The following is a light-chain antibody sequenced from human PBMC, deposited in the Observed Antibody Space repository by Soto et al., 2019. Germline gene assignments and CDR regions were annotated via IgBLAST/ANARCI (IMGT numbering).Light chain of an antibody. J-gene: IGKJ1*01. CDR1: QGISNY. V-gene: IGKV1-9*01. Sequence: DIQLTQSPSFLSASEGDRVTVTCRASQGISNYLAWYQQKPGKAPKLLINVASTLQSGVPSRFIGSGSGTEFTLTVSSLQTEDSATYYCQQFNSFPRTFGQGTKVEIK. CDR2: VAS. CDR3: QQFNSFPRT.